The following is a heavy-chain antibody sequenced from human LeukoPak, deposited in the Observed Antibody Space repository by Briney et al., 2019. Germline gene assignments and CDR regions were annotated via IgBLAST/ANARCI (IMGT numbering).Heavy chain of an antibody. CDR3: AKDLDFFGSGSYYNGGPDY. CDR1: GFTFDDYA. Sequence: PGGSLRLSCAAPGFTFDDYAMHWVRQAPGKGLEWVSLISGDGGSTYYADSVKGRFTISRDYSKNSLYLQMHSLRTEDTALYYCAKDLDFFGSGSYYNGGPDYWGQGTLVTVSS. V-gene: IGHV3-43*02. CDR2: ISGDGGST. D-gene: IGHD3-10*01. J-gene: IGHJ4*02.